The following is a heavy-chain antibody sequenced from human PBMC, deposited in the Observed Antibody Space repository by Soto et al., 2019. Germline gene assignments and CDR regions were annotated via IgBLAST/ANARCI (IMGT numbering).Heavy chain of an antibody. CDR1: GGSISSSSYY. CDR3: ARHGMDYYASSGYYYSPYYFDY. D-gene: IGHD3-22*01. Sequence: QLQLQESGPGLVKPSETLSLTCTVSGGSISSSSYYWGWIRQPPGKGLEWIGSIYYSGSTYYNPALKRRVTISVDTSNNQFSLKLSSVTAGDTAVYYCARHGMDYYASSGYYYSPYYFDYWGQGTLVTVSS. V-gene: IGHV4-39*01. J-gene: IGHJ4*02. CDR2: IYYSGST.